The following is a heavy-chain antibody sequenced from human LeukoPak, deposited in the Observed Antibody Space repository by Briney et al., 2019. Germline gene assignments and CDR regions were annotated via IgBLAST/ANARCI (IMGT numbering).Heavy chain of an antibody. Sequence: GGSLRLSCAASGFTFSSYWMSWVRQAPGKGLEWVANIKQDGSEKYYVDSVKGRFTISRDNAKNSLYLQMNSLRAEDTAVYYCARDFTMVRGVMDVWGKGTTVTVSS. CDR2: IKQDGSEK. CDR3: ARDFTMVRGVMDV. J-gene: IGHJ6*04. D-gene: IGHD3-10*01. V-gene: IGHV3-7*01. CDR1: GFTFSSYW.